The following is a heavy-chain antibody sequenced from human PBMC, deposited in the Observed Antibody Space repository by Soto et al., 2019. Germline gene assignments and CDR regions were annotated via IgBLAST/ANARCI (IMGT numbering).Heavy chain of an antibody. CDR3: ARGRYGDY. J-gene: IGHJ4*02. CDR1: GYAFTTYG. D-gene: IGHD1-1*01. Sequence: QVHLVQSGAEVKKPGASVKVSCQGSGYAFTTYGITWVRQAPGQGLEGMGWISAHNGNTNYAQKLQGRVTVTRDTSTRTAYMELRSLRSDDRAVYYCARGRYGDYWGQGALVTVSS. V-gene: IGHV1-18*01. CDR2: ISAHNGNT.